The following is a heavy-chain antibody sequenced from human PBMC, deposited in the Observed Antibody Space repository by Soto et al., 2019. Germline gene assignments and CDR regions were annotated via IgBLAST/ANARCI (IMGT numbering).Heavy chain of an antibody. D-gene: IGHD2-2*01. CDR1: GDSVSSNSAA. Sequence: SQTLSLTCAISGDSVSSNSAAWNWIRQSPSRGLEWLGRTYYRSKWYNDYAVSVKSRITINPDTSKNQFSLQLNSVTPEDTAVYYCAREFIVVVPAATAYYYYGMDVWGQGTTVTVSS. J-gene: IGHJ6*02. V-gene: IGHV6-1*01. CDR3: AREFIVVVPAATAYYYYGMDV. CDR2: TYYRSKWYN.